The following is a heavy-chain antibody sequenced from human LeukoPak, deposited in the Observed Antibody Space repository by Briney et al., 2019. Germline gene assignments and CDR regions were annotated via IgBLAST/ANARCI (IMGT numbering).Heavy chain of an antibody. CDR1: GGSFSGYY. V-gene: IGHV4-34*01. CDR2: IYYSGST. J-gene: IGHJ4*02. D-gene: IGHD2-2*02. CDR3: ASSLRELGYCSSTSCYSAPGFDY. Sequence: NPSETLSLTCAVYGGSFSGYYWSWLRQPPGKGLEWIGSIYYSGSTYYNPSLKSRVTISVDTSKNQFSLKLSSVTAADTAVYYCASSLRELGYCSSTSCYSAPGFDYWGQGTLVTVSS.